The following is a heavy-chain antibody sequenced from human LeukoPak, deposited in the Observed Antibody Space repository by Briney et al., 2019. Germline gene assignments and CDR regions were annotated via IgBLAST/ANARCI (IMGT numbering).Heavy chain of an antibody. CDR2: NSAHNGNT. CDR1: GYTFTSYG. CDR3: ARGEDSTSGGAFDI. D-gene: IGHD2-2*01. J-gene: IGHJ3*02. V-gene: IGHV1-18*01. Sequence: ASVKVSCKASGYTFTSYGISWVRQAPGQGLEWMGWNSAHNGNTNYAQKLQGRVTMTTDTSTSTAYMELRSLRSDDTAVYYCARGEDSTSGGAFDIWGQGTMVTVSS.